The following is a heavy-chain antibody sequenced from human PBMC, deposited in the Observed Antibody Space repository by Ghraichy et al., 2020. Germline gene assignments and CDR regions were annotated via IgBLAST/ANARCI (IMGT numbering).Heavy chain of an antibody. CDR1: GFTFSSYG. Sequence: GGSLRLSCAASGFTFSSYGMHWVRQAPGKGLEWVAVIWYDGSNKYYADSVKGRFTISRDNSKNTLYLQMNSLRAEDTAVYYCARGRYSGSYIADYWGQGTRVTVSS. CDR3: ARGRYSGSYIADY. J-gene: IGHJ4*02. CDR2: IWYDGSNK. D-gene: IGHD1-26*01. V-gene: IGHV3-33*01.